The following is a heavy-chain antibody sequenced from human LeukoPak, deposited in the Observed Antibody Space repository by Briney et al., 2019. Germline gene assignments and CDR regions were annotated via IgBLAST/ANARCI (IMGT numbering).Heavy chain of an antibody. CDR2: ISAYNGNT. V-gene: IGHV1-18*01. CDR1: GYTFTNYG. D-gene: IGHD1-1*01. Sequence: ASVTVSCKAYGYTFTNYGITWVRQAPGQGLEWMGWISAYNGNTNYAQKFQGRVTMTTDTSTTTAYMELRSLRSDDTAVYYCARGVGQTTGTTGGYYFDFWGQGTLVTVSS. CDR3: ARGVGQTTGTTGGYYFDF. J-gene: IGHJ4*02.